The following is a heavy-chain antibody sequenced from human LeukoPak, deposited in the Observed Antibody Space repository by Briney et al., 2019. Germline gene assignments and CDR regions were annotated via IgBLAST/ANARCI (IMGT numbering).Heavy chain of an antibody. CDR3: ARGRDRSKAGDH. J-gene: IGHJ4*02. V-gene: IGHV4-34*01. CDR1: GGPCDDNY. CDR2: IHPSGIF. Sequence: SETLSLTCAVYGGPCDDNYCSWLRQPPGKGLEWIGEIHPSGIFYYNSSLLSRVTISIDTSKSQFSLRLTSVTAADTAFYYCARGRDRSKAGDHWGQGSLVTVSS. D-gene: IGHD5-24*01.